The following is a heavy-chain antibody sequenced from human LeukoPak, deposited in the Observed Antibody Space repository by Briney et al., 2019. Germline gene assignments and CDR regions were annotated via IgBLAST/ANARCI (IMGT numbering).Heavy chain of an antibody. Sequence: RSETLSPTCTVPGGSINNYYWSWIRQPAGKGTGWIGRILISGSTNYNPSLKSRFPMSVDKSKNQFSLKLSSVTAVDTAVYYCARWGSGSYYASFDYWGEGTLVTVSS. V-gene: IGHV4-4*07. CDR3: ARWGSGSYYASFDY. J-gene: IGHJ4*02. D-gene: IGHD3-10*01. CDR1: GGSINNYY. CDR2: ILISGST.